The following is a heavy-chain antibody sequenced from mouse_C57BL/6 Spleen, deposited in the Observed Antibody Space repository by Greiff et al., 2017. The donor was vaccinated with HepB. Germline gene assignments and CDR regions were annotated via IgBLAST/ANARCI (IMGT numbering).Heavy chain of an antibody. CDR2: INYDGSST. J-gene: IGHJ4*01. CDR1: GFTFSDYY. V-gene: IGHV5-16*01. CDR3: ARAFYGSNYGYAMDY. Sequence: EVQLVESEGGLVQPGSSMKLSCTASGFTFSDYYMAWVRQVPEKGLEWVANINYDGSSTYYLDSLKSRFIISRDNAKNILYLQMSSLKSEDTATYYCARAFYGSNYGYAMDYWGQGTSVTVSS. D-gene: IGHD1-1*01.